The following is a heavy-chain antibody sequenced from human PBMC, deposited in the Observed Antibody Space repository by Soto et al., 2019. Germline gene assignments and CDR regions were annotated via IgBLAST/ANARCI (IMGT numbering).Heavy chain of an antibody. J-gene: IGHJ6*02. CDR2: IYYSGST. D-gene: IGHD3-10*01. Sequence: SETLSLTCTVSGGSISSGGYYWGWIRQHPGKGLEWIGYIYYSGSTYYNPSLKSRVTISVDTSKNQFSLKLSSVTAADTAVYYCARDQIVRSGSYADYYYYYGMDVWGQGTTVTVS. CDR1: GGSISSGGYY. V-gene: IGHV4-31*03. CDR3: ARDQIVRSGSYADYYYYYGMDV.